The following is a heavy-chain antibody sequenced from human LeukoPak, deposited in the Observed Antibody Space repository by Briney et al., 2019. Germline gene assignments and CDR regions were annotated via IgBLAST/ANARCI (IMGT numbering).Heavy chain of an antibody. CDR1: GGTFSSYA. CDR3: AREMGGSSGYYYYFDY. CDR2: IIPILGIA. Sequence: ASVTVSCKASGGTFSSYAISWVRQAPGQGLEWMGRIIPILGIANYAQKFQGRVTITADKSTSTAYLELSSLRSEDTAVYCCAREMGGSSGYYYYFDYWGQGTLVTVSS. V-gene: IGHV1-69*04. D-gene: IGHD3-22*01. J-gene: IGHJ4*02.